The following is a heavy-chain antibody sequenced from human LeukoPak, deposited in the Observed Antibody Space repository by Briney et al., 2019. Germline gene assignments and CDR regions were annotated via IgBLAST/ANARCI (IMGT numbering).Heavy chain of an antibody. Sequence: PGGSLRLSCAASGFTFSSYGMSWVRQAPGKGLEWVSVISGSGGSTYYADSVKGRFTISRDNSKNTLYLQMNSLRAEDTAVYYRAKGGIVVVVAAYYPFDYWGPGTLVTVSS. CDR2: ISGSGGST. CDR1: GFTFSSYG. D-gene: IGHD2-15*01. J-gene: IGHJ4*02. CDR3: AKGGIVVVVAAYYPFDY. V-gene: IGHV3-23*01.